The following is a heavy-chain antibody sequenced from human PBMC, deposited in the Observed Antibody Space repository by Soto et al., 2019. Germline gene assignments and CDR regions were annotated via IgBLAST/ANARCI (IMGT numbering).Heavy chain of an antibody. D-gene: IGHD2-2*02. CDR2: IYYTGSA. CDR3: ARHEYTYGLGY. J-gene: IGHJ4*02. V-gene: IGHV4-39*01. CDR1: GGSISSSTYY. Sequence: SETLSLTCTVSGGSISSSTYYWGWIRQPPGKGLEWIGSIYYTGSAYYHPSLKSRVTISVDTSKNQFSLKLNSVTAADTAVYYCARHEYTYGLGYWGQGTLVTVSS.